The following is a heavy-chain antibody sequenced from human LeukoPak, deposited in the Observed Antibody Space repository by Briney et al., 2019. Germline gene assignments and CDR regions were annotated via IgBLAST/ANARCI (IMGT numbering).Heavy chain of an antibody. CDR3: ARDDDNSTVDP. CDR1: GFTFSSYG. Sequence: GRSLRLSCAASGFTFSSYGMHWVRQAPGKGLEWVAVIWYDGSNKYYADSVKGRFTISRDNSKNTLYLQMNSLRAEDTAVYYCARDDDNSTVDPWGQGTLVTVSS. CDR2: IWYDGSNK. J-gene: IGHJ5*02. V-gene: IGHV3-33*01. D-gene: IGHD2/OR15-2a*01.